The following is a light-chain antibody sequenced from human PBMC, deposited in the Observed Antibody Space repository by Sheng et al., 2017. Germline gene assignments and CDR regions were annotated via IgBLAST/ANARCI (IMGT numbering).Light chain of an antibody. Sequence: AIQMTQSPSSLSASVGDRVTLTCRASQGITNDLGWYQQKPGKAPNLLIYAASTLHNGVPSRFSGSGSGTDFTLTISSLQPEDFATYYCLQDYSYPRTFGQGTKVEIK. CDR2: AAS. CDR3: LQDYSYPRT. J-gene: IGKJ1*01. V-gene: IGKV1-6*01. CDR1: QGITND.